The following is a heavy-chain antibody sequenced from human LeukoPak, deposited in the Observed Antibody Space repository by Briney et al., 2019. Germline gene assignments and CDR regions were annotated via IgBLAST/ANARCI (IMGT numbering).Heavy chain of an antibody. Sequence: GGSLRLSCAASGFTVSSNYISWGRQAPGKGLEWVSVIYSGCSTYYADSVKGRFTISRENSKNTLYLQMNSLTAEDTAVYYCARVGVVPAAIPDGFDIWGQGTMVTVSS. J-gene: IGHJ3*02. D-gene: IGHD2-2*01. CDR1: GFTVSSNY. V-gene: IGHV3-53*01. CDR3: ARVGVVPAAIPDGFDI. CDR2: IYSGCST.